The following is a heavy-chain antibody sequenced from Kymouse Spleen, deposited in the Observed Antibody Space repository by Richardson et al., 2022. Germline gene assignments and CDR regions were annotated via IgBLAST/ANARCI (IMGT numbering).Heavy chain of an antibody. CDR1: GGSISSYY. V-gene: IGHV4-59*01. CDR2: IYYSGST. J-gene: IGHJ2*01. CDR3: ARLIAAAGWYFDL. Sequence: QVQLQESGPGLVKPSETLSLTCTVSGGSISSYYWSWIRQPPGKGLEWIGYIYYSGSTNYNPSLKSRVTISVDTSKNQFSLKLSSVTAADTAVYYCARLIAAAGWYFDLWGRGTLVTVSS. D-gene: IGHD6-13*01.